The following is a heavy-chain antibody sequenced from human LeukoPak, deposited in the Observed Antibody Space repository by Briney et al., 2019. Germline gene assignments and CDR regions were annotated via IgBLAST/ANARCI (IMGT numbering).Heavy chain of an antibody. J-gene: IGHJ4*02. D-gene: IGHD2-8*01. CDR1: GYTFTGYY. CDR3: ARDRDCTNGVCYISDFDY. Sequence: ASVKVSRKASGYTFTGYYMHWVRQAPGQGLEWMGWINPNSGGTNYAQKFQGRVTMTRDTSISTAYMELSRLRSDDTAVYYCARDRDCTNGVCYISDFDYWGQGTLVTVSS. V-gene: IGHV1-2*02. CDR2: INPNSGGT.